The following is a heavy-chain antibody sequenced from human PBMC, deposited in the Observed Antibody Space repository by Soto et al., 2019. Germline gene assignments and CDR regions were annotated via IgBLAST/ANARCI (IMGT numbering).Heavy chain of an antibody. Sequence: PSGTLSLTCTVSGGSISSYYWSWIRQPPGKGLEWIGYIYYSGSTNYNPSLKSRVTISVDTSKNQFSLKLSSVTAADTAVYYCARGLNYDFWSGSRGYYYYMDVWGKGTTVTVSS. D-gene: IGHD3-3*01. J-gene: IGHJ6*03. CDR2: IYYSGST. CDR3: ARGLNYDFWSGSRGYYYYMDV. CDR1: GGSISSYY. V-gene: IGHV4-59*01.